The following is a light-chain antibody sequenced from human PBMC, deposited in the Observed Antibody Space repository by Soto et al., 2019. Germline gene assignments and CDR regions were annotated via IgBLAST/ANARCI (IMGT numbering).Light chain of an antibody. CDR3: QQASSFPLP. J-gene: IGKJ4*01. CDR1: QGIDSY. V-gene: IGKV1-12*01. CDR2: AAS. Sequence: DIQMTQSPSSVSASVGDRVTITCRASQGIDSYLAWYQQRPGKAPRVLLYAASSLQSGVPSRFSDSGSVTAVTLPISRLQPEDIATYFCQQASSFPLPFGGGTKVQIK.